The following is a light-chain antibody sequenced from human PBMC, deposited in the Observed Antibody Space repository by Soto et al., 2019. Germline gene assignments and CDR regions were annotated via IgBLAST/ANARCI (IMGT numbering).Light chain of an antibody. CDR1: QSVRSY. Sequence: EIVLTQSPATLSLSPGERATLSCRASQSVRSYLAWYQQKPGQAPRLLIYDASTRATGIPDRFSGSGSGTDFTLTITGLEPEDFAVYYCQQRSNLPPITFGKGTRLEI. CDR2: DAS. CDR3: QQRSNLPPIT. J-gene: IGKJ5*01. V-gene: IGKV3-11*01.